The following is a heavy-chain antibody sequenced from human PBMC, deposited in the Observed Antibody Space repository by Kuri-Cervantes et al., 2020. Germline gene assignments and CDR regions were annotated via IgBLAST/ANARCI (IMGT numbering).Heavy chain of an antibody. J-gene: IGHJ6*02. CDR3: ARDRAYWVVNGMDV. CDR2: IKQDGSEK. V-gene: IGHV3-7*01. D-gene: IGHD2-8*02. Sequence: GESLKISCAASGFTVSSNYMSWVRQAPGKGLEWVANIKQDGSEKYYVNSVKGRFTISRDNAKNSLYLQMNSLRAEDTAVYYCARDRAYWVVNGMDVWGQGTTVTVSS. CDR1: GFTVSSNY.